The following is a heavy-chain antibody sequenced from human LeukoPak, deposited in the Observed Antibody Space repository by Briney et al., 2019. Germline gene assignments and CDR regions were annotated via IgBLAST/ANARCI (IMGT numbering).Heavy chain of an antibody. CDR2: INHSGSS. CDR1: GGSLSGSG. D-gene: IGHD3-3*01. V-gene: IGHV4-34*01. Sequence: SETLSLTCAVYGGSLSGSGWNWIRQPPAKGLEWIGEINHSGSSNYNPSLKSRVTISVDTSKNQSSLKLSSVTAADTAIYYCARGPLRFMATDYWGQGTPVTVSS. CDR3: ARGPLRFMATDY. J-gene: IGHJ4*02.